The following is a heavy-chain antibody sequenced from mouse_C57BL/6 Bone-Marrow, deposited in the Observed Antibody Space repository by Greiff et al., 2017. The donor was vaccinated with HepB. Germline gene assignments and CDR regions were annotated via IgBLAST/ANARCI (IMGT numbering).Heavy chain of an antibody. CDR1: GYTFTDYY. D-gene: IGHD1-1*02. Sequence: EVQLQQSGPELVKPGASVKISCKASGYTFTDYYMNWVKQSHGKSLEWIGDINPNNGGTSYNQKFKGKATLTVDKSSSTAYMELRSLTSEDSAVYYCARGGVATDYWGQGTTLTVSS. V-gene: IGHV1-26*01. J-gene: IGHJ2*01. CDR2: INPNNGGT. CDR3: ARGGVATDY.